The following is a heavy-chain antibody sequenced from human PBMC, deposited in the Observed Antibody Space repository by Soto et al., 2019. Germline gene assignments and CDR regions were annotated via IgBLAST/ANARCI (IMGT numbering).Heavy chain of an antibody. CDR2: MYFDGTT. J-gene: IGHJ4*02. CDR3: ARTFPARPRGFDS. CDR1: GGSVYSGGHY. Sequence: QVQLQESGPGLVKPSQTLSLTCTVSGGSVYSGGHYWSWIRQHPGKGLEWIVYMYFDGTTYYSPSLKSRAAMSVDTSKNQLSLELNSVTAADTAVYYCARTFPARPRGFDSWGQGTLVTVSA. D-gene: IGHD6-6*01. V-gene: IGHV4-31*03.